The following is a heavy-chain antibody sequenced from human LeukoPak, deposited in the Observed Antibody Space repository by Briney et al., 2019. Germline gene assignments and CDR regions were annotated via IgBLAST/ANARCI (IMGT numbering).Heavy chain of an antibody. Sequence: SGPTLVKPTQTLTLTCSFSGFSLNTSGVGVGWIRQPPGKALEWLAMIYWDEDKRYSPSLKTRVTITKDTSKNQVVLTVNKMDPLDTATYYCAHSHRYSSSWYPPPLFDYWGQGTLVAVSS. CDR1: GFSLNTSGVG. J-gene: IGHJ4*02. V-gene: IGHV2-5*02. D-gene: IGHD6-13*01. CDR2: IYWDEDK. CDR3: AHSHRYSSSWYPPPLFDY.